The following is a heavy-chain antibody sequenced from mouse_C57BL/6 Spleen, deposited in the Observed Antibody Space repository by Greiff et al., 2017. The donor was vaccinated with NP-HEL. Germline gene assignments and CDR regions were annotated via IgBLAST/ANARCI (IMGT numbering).Heavy chain of an antibody. J-gene: IGHJ1*03. D-gene: IGHD4-1*02. CDR2: IDPENGDT. CDR1: GFNIKDDY. V-gene: IGHV14-4*01. CDR3: TTPTGTYPLWYFDV. Sequence: EVQLQQSGAELVRPGASVKLSCTASGFNIKDDYMHWVKQRPEQGLEWIGWIDPENGDTEYASKFQGKATITADTSSNTAYLQLSSLTSEDTAVYYCTTPTGTYPLWYFDVWGTGTTVTVSS.